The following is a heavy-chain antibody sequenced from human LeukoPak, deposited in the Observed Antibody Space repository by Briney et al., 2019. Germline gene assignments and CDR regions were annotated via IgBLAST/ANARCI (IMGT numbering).Heavy chain of an antibody. D-gene: IGHD3-22*01. CDR2: INSDGSSP. CDR1: GFTFSSYW. J-gene: IGHJ4*02. CDR3: ARDPGYYDSSGYPEN. Sequence: GGSLRLSCAASGFTFSSYWMHWVRQAPGKGLVWVSRINSDGSSPSYADSVKGRFTISRDNAKTPLYLQMNSLRAEDTAVYYRARDPGYYDSSGYPENWGQGTLVTVSS. V-gene: IGHV3-74*01.